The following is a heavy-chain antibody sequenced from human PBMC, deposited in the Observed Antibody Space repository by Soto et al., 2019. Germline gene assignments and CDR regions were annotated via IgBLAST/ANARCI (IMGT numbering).Heavy chain of an antibody. CDR2: IYYSGST. J-gene: IGHJ4*02. CDR1: GGSISSISYY. V-gene: IGHV4-61*05. CDR3: ASHYRRRGWEWATEPLFDF. D-gene: IGHD6-19*01. Sequence: SETLSLTCPVSGGSISSISYYWGWIRQPPGKGLEWIGYIYYSGSTNYNPSLKSRVTISVDTSKNQFSLKLSSVTAADTAVYYCASHYRRRGWEWATEPLFDFWCQGTLVTVSS.